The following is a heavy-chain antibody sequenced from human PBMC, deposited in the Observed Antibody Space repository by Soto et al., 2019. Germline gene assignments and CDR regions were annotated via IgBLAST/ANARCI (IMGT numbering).Heavy chain of an antibody. Sequence: QVQLVQSGAEVKKPGASVKVSCTASGYTFTHYAIHWVRHAPGQRLEWMGFINAGSGNTKYSQTFQGRLTFTTDTSASTAYMDLSSLRSEDTARYYCARGLAADGAWGQGTLVTVSS. D-gene: IGHD6-13*01. CDR1: GYTFTHYA. CDR2: INAGSGNT. CDR3: ARGLAADGA. V-gene: IGHV1-3*01. J-gene: IGHJ5*02.